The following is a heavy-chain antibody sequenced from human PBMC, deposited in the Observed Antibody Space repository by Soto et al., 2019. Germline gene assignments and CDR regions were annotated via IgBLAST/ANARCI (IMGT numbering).Heavy chain of an antibody. CDR3: ATKFRSYFDN. CDR1: GFTFSTVA. V-gene: IGHV3-23*01. J-gene: IGHJ4*02. CDR2: VGDDGFRT. Sequence: PGGSLRLSCVASGFTFSTVAMTWVRQTPGKGLEWVATVGDDGFRTNVADSVKGRFIISRDNSKYTLSLEMSSLRVEDTGIYYCATKFRSYFDNWGQGVRVTVS.